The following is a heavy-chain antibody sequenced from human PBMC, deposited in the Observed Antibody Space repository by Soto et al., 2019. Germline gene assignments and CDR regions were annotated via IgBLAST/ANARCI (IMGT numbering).Heavy chain of an antibody. CDR1: GFSLSNARMG. J-gene: IGHJ4*02. V-gene: IGHV2-26*01. D-gene: IGHD3-10*01. CDR2: IFSNDEK. Sequence: QVTLKESGPVLVKPTETLTLTCTVSGFSLSNARMGVSWIRQPPGKALEWLAHIFSNDEKSYSTSLKSRLTIAQDTTKSQVVLTMTTMDPVDTATYYCARIMEPYGSGSDVFDYWGQGTLVTVSS. CDR3: ARIMEPYGSGSDVFDY.